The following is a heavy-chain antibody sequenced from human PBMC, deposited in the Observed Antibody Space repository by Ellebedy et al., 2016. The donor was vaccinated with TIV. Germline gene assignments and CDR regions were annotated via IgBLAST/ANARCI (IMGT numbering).Heavy chain of an antibody. CDR3: ARGSNGAFDI. CDR2: IKQDGSEK. CDR1: GFTLSNHW. J-gene: IGHJ3*02. D-gene: IGHD1-26*01. Sequence: GESLKIPXASSGFTLSNHWMSWVRQAPGKGLEWVAAIKQDGSEKYYVDSVKGRFTISRDNAKNSLLLQMNSLRAEGTAVYFCARGSNGAFDIWGQGTLVTVSS. V-gene: IGHV3-7*01.